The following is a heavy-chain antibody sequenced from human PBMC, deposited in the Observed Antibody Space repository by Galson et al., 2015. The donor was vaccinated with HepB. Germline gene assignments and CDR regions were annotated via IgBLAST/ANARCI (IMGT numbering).Heavy chain of an antibody. Sequence: SLRLSCAASGFTFSDYWMSWVRQAPGKGLEWVANIRQDASGSFYVDSVKGRFTISRDNAKNSLYLQMHSLRAEDTAVYYCARVPAAKVRGVDFDYWGQGTLVTVSS. CDR3: ARVPAAKVRGVDFDY. D-gene: IGHD3-10*01. CDR1: GFTFSDYW. V-gene: IGHV3-7*03. J-gene: IGHJ4*02. CDR2: IRQDASGS.